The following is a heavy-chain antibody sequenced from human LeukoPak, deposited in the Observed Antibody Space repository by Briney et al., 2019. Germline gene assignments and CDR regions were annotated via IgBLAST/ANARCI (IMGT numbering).Heavy chain of an antibody. D-gene: IGHD2-2*01. J-gene: IGHJ4*02. CDR1: GGSISSGGYY. CDR2: IYYSGST. Sequence: SETLSLTCTVSGGSISSGGYYWSWIRQHPGKGLEWIGYIYYSGSTYYNPSLKSRVTISVDTSKNQFSLKLSSVTAADTAVYYCARVSPIRDIVVVPAASFDYWGQGTLVTVSS. CDR3: ARVSPIRDIVVVPAASFDY. V-gene: IGHV4-31*03.